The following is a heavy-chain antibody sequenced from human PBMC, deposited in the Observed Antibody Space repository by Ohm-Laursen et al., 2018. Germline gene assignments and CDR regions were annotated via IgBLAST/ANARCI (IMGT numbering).Heavy chain of an antibody. V-gene: IGHV4-59*01. CDR1: GGSFSGYY. CDR3: ARDRGTNNWFDP. D-gene: IGHD2-8*01. Sequence: SETLSLTCAVYGGSFSGYYWSWIRQPPGKGLEWIGYIYYSGSTNYNPSLKSRVTISVDTSKNQFSLKLSSVTAADTAVYYCARDRGTNNWFDPWGQGTLVTVSS. CDR2: IYYSGST. J-gene: IGHJ5*02.